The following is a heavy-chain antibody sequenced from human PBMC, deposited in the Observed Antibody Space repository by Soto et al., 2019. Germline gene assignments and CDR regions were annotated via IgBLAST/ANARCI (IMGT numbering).Heavy chain of an antibody. D-gene: IGHD3-22*01. CDR3: SRHLDPVPPMIVVVMGTYFDY. V-gene: IGHV4-39*01. CDR1: GGSISSSSYY. CDR2: IYYSGST. J-gene: IGHJ4*02. Sequence: SETLSLTCTVSGGSISSSSYYWGWIRQPPGKGMEWIGSIYYSGSTYCNPSLKSRVTISVDTSKNQLSLKLSSVTAADTAVYYCSRHLDPVPPMIVVVMGTYFDYWCQGTLVTGSS.